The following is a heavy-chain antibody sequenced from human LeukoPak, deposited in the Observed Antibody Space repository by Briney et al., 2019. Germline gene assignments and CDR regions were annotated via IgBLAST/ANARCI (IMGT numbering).Heavy chain of an antibody. CDR3: ARAPLDYGGNLIYFDY. CDR1: GFTFSSYA. Sequence: PGGSLRLSCAASGFTFSSYAMHWVRQAPGKGLEYVSAISSNGGSTYYANSVKGRFTISRDNSKNTLYLQMGSLRAEDMAVYYCARAPLDYGGNLIYFDYWDQGTLVTVSS. J-gene: IGHJ4*02. CDR2: ISSNGGST. D-gene: IGHD4-23*01. V-gene: IGHV3-64*01.